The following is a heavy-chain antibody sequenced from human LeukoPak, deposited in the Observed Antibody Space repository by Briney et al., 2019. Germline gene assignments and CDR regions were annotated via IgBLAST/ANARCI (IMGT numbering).Heavy chain of an antibody. Sequence: ASVKVSCKASGYTFTSYGISWVRQAPGQGLEWMGWIGAYNGNTNYAQKLQGRVTMTTDTSTSTAYMELRSLRSDDTAVYYCARVVVPAAILQEYYFDYWGQGTLVTVSS. CDR1: GYTFTSYG. D-gene: IGHD2-2*02. CDR2: IGAYNGNT. J-gene: IGHJ4*02. CDR3: ARVVVPAAILQEYYFDY. V-gene: IGHV1-18*01.